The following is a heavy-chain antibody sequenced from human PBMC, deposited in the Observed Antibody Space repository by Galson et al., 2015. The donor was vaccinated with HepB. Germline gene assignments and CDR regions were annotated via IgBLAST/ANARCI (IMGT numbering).Heavy chain of an antibody. V-gene: IGHV1-18*01. CDR3: ARDPVPESYYGSGSYGGAFDI. CDR2: ISAYNGNT. CDR1: GYTFTSYG. J-gene: IGHJ3*02. D-gene: IGHD3-10*01. Sequence: SVKVSCKASGYTFTSYGISWVRQAPGQGLEWMGWISAYNGNTNYAQKLQGRVTMTTDTSTSTDYMELRSLRSDDTAVYYCARDPVPESYYGSGSYGGAFDIWGQGTMVTVSS.